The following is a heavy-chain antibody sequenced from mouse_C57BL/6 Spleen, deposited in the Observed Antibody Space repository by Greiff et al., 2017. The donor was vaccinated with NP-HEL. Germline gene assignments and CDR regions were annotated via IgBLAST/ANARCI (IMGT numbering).Heavy chain of an antibody. Sequence: VQLQQPGAELVKPGASVKMSCKASGYTFTSYWITWVKQRPGQGLEWIGDIYPGSGSTNYNEKFKSKATLTVDTSSSTAYMRLSSLTSEDSAVYYCARNSYGSSYGFAYWGQGTLVTVSA. CDR3: ARNSYGSSYGFAY. D-gene: IGHD1-1*01. CDR2: IYPGSGST. CDR1: GYTFTSYW. V-gene: IGHV1-55*01. J-gene: IGHJ3*01.